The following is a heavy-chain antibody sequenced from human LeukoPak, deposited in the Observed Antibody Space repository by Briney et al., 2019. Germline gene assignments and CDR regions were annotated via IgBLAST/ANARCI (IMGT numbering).Heavy chain of an antibody. J-gene: IGHJ4*02. CDR3: AKDSGSYFHYFDY. Sequence: GGPLRLSCAASGFTFDDYAMHWVRQAPGKGLEWVSGISWNSGSIGYADSVKGRFTISRDNAKNSLYLQMNSLRAEDTALYYCAKDSGSYFHYFDYWGQGTLVTVSS. CDR1: GFTFDDYA. D-gene: IGHD1-26*01. V-gene: IGHV3-9*01. CDR2: ISWNSGSI.